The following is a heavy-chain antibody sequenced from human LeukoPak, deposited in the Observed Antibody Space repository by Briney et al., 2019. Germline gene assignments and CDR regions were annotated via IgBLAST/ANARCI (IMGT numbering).Heavy chain of an antibody. CDR2: IIPIFGKA. Sequence: SVKVSCKASGGTFRNYAISWVRQAPGQGLEWMGGIIPIFGKANYAQKFQGRVTITADESTSTAYMELSSLRSEDTAVYYCAREATDFWSGYYQNWFDPWGQGTLVTVSS. V-gene: IGHV1-69*13. D-gene: IGHD3-3*01. CDR3: AREATDFWSGYYQNWFDP. CDR1: GGTFRNYA. J-gene: IGHJ5*02.